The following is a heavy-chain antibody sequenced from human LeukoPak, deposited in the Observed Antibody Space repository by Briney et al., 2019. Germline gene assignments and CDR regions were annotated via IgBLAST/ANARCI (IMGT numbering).Heavy chain of an antibody. Sequence: SETLSLTCTVSGGSISSSGYSWGWIRQPPGKGLEWIGSIYYSGSTTYNPSLKSRVTISVDTSKNQFSLKLSSVTATDTAVYYCARHLGSTGYSSLHYWGQGTLVTVSS. CDR3: ARHLGSTGYSSLHY. J-gene: IGHJ4*02. D-gene: IGHD3-22*01. CDR1: GGSISSSGYS. V-gene: IGHV4-39*01. CDR2: IYYSGST.